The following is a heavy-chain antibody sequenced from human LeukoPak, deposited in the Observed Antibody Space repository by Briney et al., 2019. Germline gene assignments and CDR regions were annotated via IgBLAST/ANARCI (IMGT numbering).Heavy chain of an antibody. CDR2: ISGSGGST. J-gene: IGHJ4*02. D-gene: IGHD3-3*01. CDR1: GFTFSSYA. Sequence: GGSLRLSCAASGFTFSSYAMSWVRQAPGKGLEWVSAISGSGGSTYYADSVKGRFTISRDNSKNTLYLQMNSLRAEDTAVYYCAIGDFWSGYLYYFDYWGQGTLVTVSS. V-gene: IGHV3-23*01. CDR3: AIGDFWSGYLYYFDY.